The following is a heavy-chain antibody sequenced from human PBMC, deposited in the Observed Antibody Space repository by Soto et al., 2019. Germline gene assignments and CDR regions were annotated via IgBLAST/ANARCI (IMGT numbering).Heavy chain of an antibody. CDR2: ISGSGGST. CDR3: ARGDREDILVVVGARPGEYGIDI. Sequence: GGSLRLSCAASGFTFSSYAMSWVRQPPGKGLEWVSAISGSGGSTYYADSVKGRFTVSRDNSKNTLYLHMDSLRSEDTGVYYCARGDREDILVVVGARPGEYGIDIWGQGTTVTV. CDR1: GFTFSSYA. V-gene: IGHV3-23*01. D-gene: IGHD2-15*01. J-gene: IGHJ6*02.